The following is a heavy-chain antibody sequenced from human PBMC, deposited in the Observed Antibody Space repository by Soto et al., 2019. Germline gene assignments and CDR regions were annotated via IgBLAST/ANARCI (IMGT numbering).Heavy chain of an antibody. D-gene: IGHD3-10*02. CDR1: GFIFSNNG. V-gene: IGHV3-30*03. CDR3: SIVRVADSALDL. Sequence: PGGSLRLSCVGSGFIFSNNGMHWVRQTPGKGLEWVAFLSYDGSEAFYADSVKGRFTVSRDNSKNTLFLHMRNLRRDDTAVYYCSIVRVADSALDLWGQGTLVTVSS. J-gene: IGHJ5*02. CDR2: LSYDGSEA.